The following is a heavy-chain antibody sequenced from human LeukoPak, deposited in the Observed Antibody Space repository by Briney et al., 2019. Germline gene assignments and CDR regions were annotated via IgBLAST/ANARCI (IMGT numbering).Heavy chain of an antibody. CDR2: LWPSGKA. Sequence: PGGSLRLSCEVSGFTVSSKQMTWIRQAPGKGLEWVSILWPSGKAIYADSVKGRFTISRDNSKNIVSLQMDSLRVDDTAVYFCARDKGEDPTEGLDAWGQGAQVTVSS. CDR3: ARDKGEDPTEGLDA. D-gene: IGHD1-26*01. J-gene: IGHJ4*02. CDR1: GFTVSSKQ. V-gene: IGHV3-53*01.